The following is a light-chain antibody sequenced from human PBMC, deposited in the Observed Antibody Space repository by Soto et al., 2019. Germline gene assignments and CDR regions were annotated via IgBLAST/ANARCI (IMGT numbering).Light chain of an antibody. J-gene: IGLJ2*01. CDR1: SSDIGGYDY. CDR3: SSYTSSTTLV. Sequence: QSVLTQPASVSGSPGQSITISCTGTSSDIGGYDYVSWYQQHPGKTPRLMIYAVNNRPSGVSNRFSGSKSGNTASLTISGLQAEDEADYYCSSYTSSTTLVFGEGTKLTVL. V-gene: IGLV2-14*03. CDR2: AVN.